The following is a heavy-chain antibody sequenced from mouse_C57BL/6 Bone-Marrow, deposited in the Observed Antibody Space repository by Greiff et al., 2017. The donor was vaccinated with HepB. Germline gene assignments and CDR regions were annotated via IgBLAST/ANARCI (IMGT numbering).Heavy chain of an antibody. CDR2: IDPSDSYT. CDR1: GYTFTSYW. Sequence: QVQLQQPGAELVMPGASVKLSCKASGYTFTSYWMHWVKQRPGQGLEWIGEIDPSDSYTNYNQKFKGKSTLTVDKSSSTAYMQLSSLTSEDSAVYYGARGPLAYYAMDYWGQGTSVTVSS. V-gene: IGHV1-69*01. CDR3: ARGPLAYYAMDY. J-gene: IGHJ4*01.